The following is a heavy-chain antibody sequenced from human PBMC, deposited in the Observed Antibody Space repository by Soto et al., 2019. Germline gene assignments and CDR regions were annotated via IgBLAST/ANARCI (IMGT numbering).Heavy chain of an antibody. D-gene: IGHD6-13*01. J-gene: IGHJ6*03. CDR1: GYTFTSYD. CDR3: ARGPGSWYYYYMDV. CDR2: MNPNSGNT. Sequence: QVQLVQSGAEVKKPGASVKVYCKASGYTFTSYDLNWVRQTTGQGLEWMGWMNPNSGNTGYAQKFQGRVTMTSNTSISTAYMELSSLRSEDTAVYYCARGPGSWYYYYMDVWGKGTTVTVSS. V-gene: IGHV1-8*01.